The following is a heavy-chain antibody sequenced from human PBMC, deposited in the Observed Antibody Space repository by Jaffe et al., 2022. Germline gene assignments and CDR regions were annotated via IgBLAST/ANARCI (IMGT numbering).Heavy chain of an antibody. Sequence: QVQLQESGPGLVKPSETLSLTCTVSGGSISSYYWSWIRQPPGKGLEWIGYIYYSGSTNYNPSLKSRVTISVDTSKNQFSLKLSSVTAADTAVYYCARVYCGGDCYPDYWGQGTLVTVSS. CDR1: GGSISSYY. D-gene: IGHD2-21*02. CDR3: ARVYCGGDCYPDY. CDR2: IYYSGST. J-gene: IGHJ4*02. V-gene: IGHV4-59*01.